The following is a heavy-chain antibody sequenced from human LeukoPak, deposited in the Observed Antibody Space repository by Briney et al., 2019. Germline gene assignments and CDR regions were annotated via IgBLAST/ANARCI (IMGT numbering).Heavy chain of an antibody. Sequence: GGSLRLSCAASGFIFSSYGMHWVRQAPGKGLEWVAFIPYDGSNKYYADSVKGRFTISRDNSKNTLFLQINSLRAEDTAVYFCAKGQVGATRASYLDYWGQGTLVTVSS. CDR3: AKGQVGATRASYLDY. CDR2: IPYDGSNK. CDR1: GFIFSSYG. V-gene: IGHV3-30*02. D-gene: IGHD1-26*01. J-gene: IGHJ4*02.